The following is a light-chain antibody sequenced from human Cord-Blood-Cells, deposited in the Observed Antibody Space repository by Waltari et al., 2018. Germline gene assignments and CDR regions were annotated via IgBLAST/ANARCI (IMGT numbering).Light chain of an antibody. CDR2: GAS. CDR1: QSVSST. J-gene: IGKJ4*01. Sequence: EIVMTQSPATLSVSPGERATLPCRARQSVSSTFAWYQQKPGQAPRLLIYGASTRATGIPARFSGSGSGTEFTLTISSLQSEDFAVYYCQQYNNWPPLTFGGGTKVEIK. V-gene: IGKV3-15*01. CDR3: QQYNNWPPLT.